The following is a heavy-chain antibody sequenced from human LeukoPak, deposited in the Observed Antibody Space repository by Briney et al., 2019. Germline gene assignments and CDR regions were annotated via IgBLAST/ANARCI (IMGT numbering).Heavy chain of an antibody. V-gene: IGHV1-8*01. CDR1: AYTFTSYD. Sequence: ASVKVSCKASAYTFTSYDINWVRQATGQGLEWMGWMNPNSGNTGYAQKFQGRVTMTRNTSISTAYMELSSLTSEDTAVYYCARDGSGSYYDRGWFDPWGQGTLVTVSS. CDR2: MNPNSGNT. D-gene: IGHD3-10*01. J-gene: IGHJ5*02. CDR3: ARDGSGSYYDRGWFDP.